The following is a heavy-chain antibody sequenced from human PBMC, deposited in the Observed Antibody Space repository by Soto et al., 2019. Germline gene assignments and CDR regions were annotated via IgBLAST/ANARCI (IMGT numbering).Heavy chain of an antibody. CDR2: IIPIFGTA. CDR1: GGTFSSYA. Sequence: SVKVSCKASGGTFSSYAISWVRQAPGQGLEWMGGIIPIFGTANYAQKFQGRVTITADKSTSTAYMELSSLRSEDTAVYYCARVPLGLDYYDSSGYYSSGFDYWG. V-gene: IGHV1-69*06. D-gene: IGHD3-22*01. CDR3: ARVPLGLDYYDSSGYYSSGFDY. J-gene: IGHJ4*01.